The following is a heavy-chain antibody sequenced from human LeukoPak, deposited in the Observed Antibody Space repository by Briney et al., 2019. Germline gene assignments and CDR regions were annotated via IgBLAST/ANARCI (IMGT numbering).Heavy chain of an antibody. D-gene: IGHD5-18*01. V-gene: IGHV4-38-2*02. CDR3: AREVTAMVRRYYYYYYMDV. CDR2: FYHGGST. CDR1: GYSISTGYY. J-gene: IGHJ6*03. Sequence: SETLSLTCTVSGYSISTGYYWDWIRQPPGKGLEWIGTFYHGGSTYYNPSLKSRVTISVDTSKNQFSLKLSSVTAADTAVYYCAREVTAMVRRYYYYYYMDVWGKGTTVTISS.